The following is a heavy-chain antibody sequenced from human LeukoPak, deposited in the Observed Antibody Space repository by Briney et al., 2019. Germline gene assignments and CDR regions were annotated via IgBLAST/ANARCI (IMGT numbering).Heavy chain of an antibody. CDR2: IYYSGST. CDR1: GGSISSSSCY. V-gene: IGHV4-39*02. J-gene: IGHJ4*02. CDR3: ARDWATVTELDY. D-gene: IGHD4-17*01. Sequence: SETLSLTCTVSGGSISSSSCYWGWIRQPAGKGLEWIGSIYYSGSTYYNPSLKSRVTISVDTSKNQFSLKLSSVTAADTAVYYCARDWATVTELDYWGQGTLVTVSS.